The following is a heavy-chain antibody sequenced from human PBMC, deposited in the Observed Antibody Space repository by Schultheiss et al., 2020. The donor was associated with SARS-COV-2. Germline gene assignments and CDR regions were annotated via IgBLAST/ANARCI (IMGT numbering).Heavy chain of an antibody. CDR2: IYTSGST. D-gene: IGHD3-16*01. Sequence: GSLRLSCAASGFTFDDYAMHWVRQAPGKGLEWIGRIYTSGSTNYNPSLKSRVTMSVDTSKNQFSLKLSSVTAADTAVYYCARTARLGDSWGQGTLVTVSS. J-gene: IGHJ4*02. CDR3: ARTARLGDS. CDR1: GFTFDDYA. V-gene: IGHV4-4*07.